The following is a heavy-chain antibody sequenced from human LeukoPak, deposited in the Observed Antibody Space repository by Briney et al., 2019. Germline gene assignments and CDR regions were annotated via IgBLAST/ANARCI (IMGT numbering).Heavy chain of an antibody. J-gene: IGHJ3*02. Sequence: SETLSLTCTVSGGSISSYYWSWIRQPAGKGLEWIGRIYTSGSTNYNPSLKSRVTMSVDTSKNQFSLKLSSVTAADTAVYYCAREPHYYDSSGSTGAFDIWGQGTMVTVSS. CDR3: AREPHYYDSSGSTGAFDI. V-gene: IGHV4-4*07. CDR2: IYTSGST. D-gene: IGHD3-22*01. CDR1: GGSISSYY.